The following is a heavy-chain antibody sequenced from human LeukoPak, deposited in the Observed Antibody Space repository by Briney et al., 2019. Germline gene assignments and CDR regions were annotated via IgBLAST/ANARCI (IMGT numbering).Heavy chain of an antibody. J-gene: IGHJ4*02. CDR2: ISYDGSNK. D-gene: IGHD4-17*01. CDR1: GFTFSSYG. V-gene: IGHV3-30*18. Sequence: GGSLRLSCAASGFTFSSYGMHWVRQAPGKGLEWVAVISYDGSNKYYADSVKGRFTISRDNSKNTLYLQMNSLRAEDTAVYYWAKDSLRCNNLGGYYFDYWGQGTLVTVSS. CDR3: AKDSLRCNNLGGYYFDY.